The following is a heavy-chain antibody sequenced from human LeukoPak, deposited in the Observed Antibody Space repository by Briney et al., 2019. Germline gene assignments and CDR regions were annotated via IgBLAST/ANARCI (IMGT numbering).Heavy chain of an antibody. D-gene: IGHD2-2*01. CDR2: IIPIFGTA. CDR1: GGTFSSYA. J-gene: IGHJ5*02. Sequence: GASVKVSFKASGGTFSSYAISWVRQAPGQGLEWMGGIIPIFGTANYAQKFQGRVTITADESTSTAYMELSSLRSEDTAVYYCARGGVVVPAAMLSWFDPWGQGTLVTVSS. V-gene: IGHV1-69*13. CDR3: ARGGVVVPAAMLSWFDP.